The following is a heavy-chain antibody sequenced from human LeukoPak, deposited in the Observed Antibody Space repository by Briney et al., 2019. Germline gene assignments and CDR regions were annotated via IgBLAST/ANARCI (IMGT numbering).Heavy chain of an antibody. CDR1: GVSISSSSYY. J-gene: IGHJ4*01. CDR3: AKSGGYGLIDY. V-gene: IGHV4-39*01. CDR2: IYSSGST. Sequence: SETLSLTCNFSGVSISSSSYYWGWIRQPPGKGLEWIGSIYSSGSTYYNSSLKSRVTISIDTSKNQVSLKMSSVTAADTAVYYCAKSGGYGLIDYWGQGTLVTVSS. D-gene: IGHD6-25*01.